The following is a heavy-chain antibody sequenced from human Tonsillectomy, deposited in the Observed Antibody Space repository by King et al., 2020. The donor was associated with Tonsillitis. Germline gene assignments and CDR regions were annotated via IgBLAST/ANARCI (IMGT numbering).Heavy chain of an antibody. J-gene: IGHJ4*02. Sequence: VQLVESGGVVVQPGGSLRLSCVASGFTFDDYTLHWVRQAPGKGLEWVSLITLDGGSTYYADSVKGRFTISRDNTKNSLYLQMNSLRTEDTALYYCAIERVQYFEYWGQGTLVTVSS. CDR1: GFTFDDYT. CDR3: AIERVQYFEY. CDR2: ITLDGGST. V-gene: IGHV3-43*01. D-gene: IGHD4/OR15-4a*01.